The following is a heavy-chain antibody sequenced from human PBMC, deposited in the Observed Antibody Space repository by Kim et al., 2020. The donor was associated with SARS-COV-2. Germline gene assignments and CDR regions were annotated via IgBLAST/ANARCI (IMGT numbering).Heavy chain of an antibody. V-gene: IGHV4-59*08. CDR3: ARRLAAAGTIFDY. D-gene: IGHD6-13*01. J-gene: IGHJ4*02. Sequence: YNPSLKSRVTISVDTSKNQFSLKLSSVTAADTAVYYCARRLAAAGTIFDYWGQGTLVTVSS.